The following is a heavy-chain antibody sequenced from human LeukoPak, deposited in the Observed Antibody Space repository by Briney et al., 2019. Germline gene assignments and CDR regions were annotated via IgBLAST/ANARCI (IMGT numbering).Heavy chain of an antibody. CDR2: ISSSSTYI. J-gene: IGHJ4*02. Sequence: GGSLRLSCAASGFTFSSYSMSWVRQAPGKGLEWVSSISSSSTYIYYTDSMKGRFTISRDNAKNSLYLQMNSLRAEDTAVYYCARDSTRFDYWGQGTLVTVSS. CDR1: GFTFSSYS. CDR3: ARDSTRFDY. V-gene: IGHV3-21*01.